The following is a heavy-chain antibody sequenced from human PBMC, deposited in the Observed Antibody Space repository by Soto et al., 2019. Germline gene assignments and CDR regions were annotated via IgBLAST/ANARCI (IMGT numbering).Heavy chain of an antibody. J-gene: IGHJ4*02. CDR1: GGSISSGGYY. CDR3: ARVGYDILTGYYTLDY. D-gene: IGHD3-9*01. CDR2: IYYSGST. V-gene: IGHV4-31*03. Sequence: KPSETLSLTCTVSGGSISSGGYYWSWIRQHPGKGLEWIGYIYYSGSTYYNPSLKSRVTISVDTSKNQFSLKLSSVTAADTAVYYCARVGYDILTGYYTLDYWGQGTLVTVSS.